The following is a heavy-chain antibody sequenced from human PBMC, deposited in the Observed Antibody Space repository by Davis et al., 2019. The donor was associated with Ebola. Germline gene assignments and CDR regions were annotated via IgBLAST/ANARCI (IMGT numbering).Heavy chain of an antibody. CDR2: IYYSGST. V-gene: IGHV4-39*07. CDR3: AKGPFVAFD. D-gene: IGHD3-3*02. CDR1: GGSISNSYY. J-gene: IGHJ4*02. Sequence: MPSETLSLTCTVSGGSISNSYYWGWIRQPPGKGLEWIGNIYYSGSTYYNPSLKSRVTISVDTSKNQFSLEMNSVTAADTAIYYCAKGPFVAFDWGQGTLVTVSS.